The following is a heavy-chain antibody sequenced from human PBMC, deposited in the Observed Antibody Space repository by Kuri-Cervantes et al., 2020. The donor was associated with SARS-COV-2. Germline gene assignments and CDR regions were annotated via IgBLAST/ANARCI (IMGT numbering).Heavy chain of an antibody. CDR2: ISYEGINK. CDR3: ARDRGSYSGYGPNLSYYYYGMDV. Sequence: GESLKISCAASGFTFSSYAMHWVRQAPGKRPGWVAVISYEGINKYYAASVKGRFTISRDNFNTTRYLQMNSLRAEDTAVYYCARDRGSYSGYGPNLSYYYYGMDVWGKGTTVTVSS. J-gene: IGHJ6*04. D-gene: IGHD5-12*01. V-gene: IGHV3-30-3*01. CDR1: GFTFSSYA.